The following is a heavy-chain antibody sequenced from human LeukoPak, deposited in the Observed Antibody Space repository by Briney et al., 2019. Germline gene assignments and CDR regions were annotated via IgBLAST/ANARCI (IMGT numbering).Heavy chain of an antibody. J-gene: IGHJ4*02. CDR2: ITSSSSYI. D-gene: IGHD1-1*01. CDR3: ARDRGTWNDDGFDY. Sequence: GGSLRLSCAASGFTFSTYNMNWVRQAPGKGLEWVSSITSSSSYIYYADSVKGRFTISRDNAKNSLYLQMNSLRAEDTAVYYCARDRGTWNDDGFDYWGQGTLVTVSS. CDR1: GFTFSTYN. V-gene: IGHV3-21*01.